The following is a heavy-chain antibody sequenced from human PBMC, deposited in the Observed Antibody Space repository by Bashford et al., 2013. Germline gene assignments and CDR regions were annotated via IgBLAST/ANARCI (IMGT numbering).Heavy chain of an antibody. CDR2: INLNSGDP. J-gene: IGHJ4*02. D-gene: IGHD5-24*01. CDR3: ARGHLTGGYKIIDS. Sequence: ASVKVSCQASGFTFTDYFAHWVRQAPGQRPEWMGWINLNSGDPIYAQRFKDRVTMTRDTSRTTASMELSRLTFDDTAVYYCARGHLTGGYKIIDSWGQGSLVTVSS. CDR1: GFTFTDYF. V-gene: IGHV1-2*02.